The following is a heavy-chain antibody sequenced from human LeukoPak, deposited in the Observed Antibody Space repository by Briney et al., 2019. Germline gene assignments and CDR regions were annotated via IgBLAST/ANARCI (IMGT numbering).Heavy chain of an antibody. D-gene: IGHD6-13*01. V-gene: IGHV4-39*01. Sequence: PSETLSFTCTVSGVSISSSSYYWGWIRQPPGKGLEWIGSIYYSGSTYYNPSLKSRVTISVDTSKNQFSLKLSSVTAADTAVYYCARTATSGYSSSRDDYWGQGTLVTVSS. CDR1: GVSISSSSYY. J-gene: IGHJ4*02. CDR2: IYYSGST. CDR3: ARTATSGYSSSRDDY.